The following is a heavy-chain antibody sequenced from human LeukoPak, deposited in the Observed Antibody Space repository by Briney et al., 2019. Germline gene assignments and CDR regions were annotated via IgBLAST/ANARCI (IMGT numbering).Heavy chain of an antibody. CDR1: GYSISSGYY. Sequence: SETLSLACAVSGYSISSGYYWGWIRQPPGKGLEWIGSIYHSGSTYYNPSLKSRVAISVDTSKSQFSLKLSSVTAADTAVYYCARGIIAVADTFDYWGQGTLVTVSS. J-gene: IGHJ4*02. D-gene: IGHD6-19*01. CDR3: ARGIIAVADTFDY. CDR2: IYHSGST. V-gene: IGHV4-38-2*01.